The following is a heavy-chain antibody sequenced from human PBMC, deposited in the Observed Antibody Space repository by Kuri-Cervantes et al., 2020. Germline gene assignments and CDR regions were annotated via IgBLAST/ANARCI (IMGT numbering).Heavy chain of an antibody. D-gene: IGHD1-26*01. CDR3: TRGSPSGSYLFYYYYGMDV. CDR1: GYTFTSYG. Sequence: ASVKVSCKASGYTFTSYGISWVRQAPGQGLEWMGWMNPNSGNTGYAQKFQGRVTMTRNTSISTAYMELSSLRSEDTAVYYCTRGSPSGSYLFYYYYGMDVWGQGTTVTVSS. V-gene: IGHV1-8*02. J-gene: IGHJ6*02. CDR2: MNPNSGNT.